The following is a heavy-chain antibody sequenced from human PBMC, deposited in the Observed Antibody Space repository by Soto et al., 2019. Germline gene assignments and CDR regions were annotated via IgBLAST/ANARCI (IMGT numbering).Heavy chain of an antibody. J-gene: IGHJ3*02. CDR2: ISYDGSNK. CDR3: AREPSGWEQWLVWDDAFHI. Sequence: QVQLVESGGGVVQPGRSLRLSCAASGFTFSSYAMHWVRQAPGKGLEWVAVISYDGSNKYYADSVKGRFTISRDNSKNTLYLQMNSLRADDTAVYYCAREPSGWEQWLVWDDAFHIWDQGTMVTVSS. CDR1: GFTFSSYA. V-gene: IGHV3-30-3*01. D-gene: IGHD6-19*01.